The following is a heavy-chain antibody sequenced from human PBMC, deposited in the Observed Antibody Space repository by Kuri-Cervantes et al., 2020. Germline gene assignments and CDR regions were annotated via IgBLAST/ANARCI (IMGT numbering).Heavy chain of an antibody. V-gene: IGHV3-9*01. J-gene: IGHJ4*02. CDR1: GFTFDDYA. D-gene: IGHD3-22*01. Sequence: GGSLRLSCAASGFTFDDYAMHWVRQAPGKGLEWVSGISWNSGSIGYADSVKGRFTISRDNAKNSLYLQMNSLRAEDTAVYYCARGGDSSGYFGLISHWGQGTLVTVSS. CDR2: ISWNSGSI. CDR3: ARGGDSSGYFGLISH.